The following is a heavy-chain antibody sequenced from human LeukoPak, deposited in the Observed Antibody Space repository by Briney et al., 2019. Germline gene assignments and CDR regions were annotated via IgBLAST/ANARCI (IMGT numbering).Heavy chain of an antibody. J-gene: IGHJ6*04. CDR1: GFIFGDYG. CDR2: ISSSGSTI. Sequence: GGSLRLSCVASGFIFGDYGMSWVRQAPGKGLEWVSYISSSGSTIYYADSVKGRFTISRDNAKNSLYLQMNSLRAEDTAVYYCAELGITMIGGVWGKGTTVTISS. V-gene: IGHV3-48*03. D-gene: IGHD3-10*02. CDR3: AELGITMIGGV.